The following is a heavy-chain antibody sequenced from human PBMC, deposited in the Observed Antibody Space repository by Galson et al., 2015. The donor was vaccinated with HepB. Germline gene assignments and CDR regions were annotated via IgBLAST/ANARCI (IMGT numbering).Heavy chain of an antibody. V-gene: IGHV3-23*01. D-gene: IGHD3-16*01. CDR1: RFTFSSYT. J-gene: IGHJ4*02. CDR2: VRDSGSGT. CDR3: AKDSGAGGEDY. Sequence: SLRLSCAASRFTFSSYTMNWVRQAPGKGLEWVAAVRDSGSGTYYADSVKGRFAVSRDDSKNTLFLQMNSLRAEDTAIYYCAKDSGAGGEDYWGQGTLVTVSS.